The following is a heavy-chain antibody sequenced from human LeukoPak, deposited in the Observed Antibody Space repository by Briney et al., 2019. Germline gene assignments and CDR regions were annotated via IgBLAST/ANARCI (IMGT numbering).Heavy chain of an antibody. V-gene: IGHV1-18*01. Sequence: ASVKVSCKASGYTFTSYGISWVRQAPGQGLEWMGWISAYNGNTNYAQKLQGRVTMTTDTSTSTAYMELRSLRSDDTAVYYCAGAISGSYPVVKRYYYMDVWGKGTTVTVSS. CDR2: ISAYNGNT. CDR3: AGAISGSYPVVKRYYYMDV. CDR1: GYTFTSYG. J-gene: IGHJ6*03. D-gene: IGHD1-26*01.